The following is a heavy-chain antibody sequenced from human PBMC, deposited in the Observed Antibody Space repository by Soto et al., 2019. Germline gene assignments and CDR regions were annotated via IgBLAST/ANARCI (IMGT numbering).Heavy chain of an antibody. Sequence: SETLFLTCAVYGGSFSGYYWSWIRQPPGKGLEWIGEINHSGSTNYNPSLKSRVTISVDTSKNQFSLKLSSVTAADTAVYYCARGRAVPIFGVVIRTPTYGMDVWGQGTTVTVSS. CDR1: GGSFSGYY. CDR3: ARGRAVPIFGVVIRTPTYGMDV. CDR2: INHSGST. D-gene: IGHD3-3*01. J-gene: IGHJ6*02. V-gene: IGHV4-34*01.